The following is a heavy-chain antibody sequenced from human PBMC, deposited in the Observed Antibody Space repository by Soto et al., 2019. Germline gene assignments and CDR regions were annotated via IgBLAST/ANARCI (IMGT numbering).Heavy chain of an antibody. V-gene: IGHV1-24*01. D-gene: IGHD4-17*01. CDR3: ATEGFKVTTYYFQH. J-gene: IGHJ1*01. CDR2: FDPEDGET. CDR1: GYTLTELS. Sequence: ASVKVSCKVSGYTLTELSMHWVRQAPGKGLEWMGGFDPEDGETIYAQKFQGRVTMTEDTSTDAAYMELSSLRSEDTAVYYCATEGFKVTTYYFQHWGQGTLVTVSS.